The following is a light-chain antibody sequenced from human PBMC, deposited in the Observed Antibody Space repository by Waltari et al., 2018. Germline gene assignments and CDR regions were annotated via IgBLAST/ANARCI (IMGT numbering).Light chain of an antibody. Sequence: QSALTQPRPVSGSPGQSVTLSCTGTSSDIGGYNYVPGYQPPPGQVPKLLIFDVTKPPSGVPDRFSGSKAGNTASLTISGLQAGDEAVYFCCSYAGKYTSVFGAGTKVTVL. CDR3: CSYAGKYTSV. CDR1: SSDIGGYNY. J-gene: IGLJ2*01. V-gene: IGLV2-11*01. CDR2: DVT.